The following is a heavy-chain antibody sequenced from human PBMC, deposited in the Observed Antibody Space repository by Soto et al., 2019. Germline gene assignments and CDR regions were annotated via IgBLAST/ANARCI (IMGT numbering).Heavy chain of an antibody. CDR1: GFTFSSYG. D-gene: IGHD1-1*01. Sequence: GGSLRLSCAASGFTFSSYGMHWVRQAPGKGLEWVAVIWYDGSNKYYADSVKGRFTISRDNSKNTLYLQMNSLRAEDTAVYYCARDLEREAWFYGMDVWGQGTTVTVSS. CDR2: IWYDGSNK. CDR3: ARDLEREAWFYGMDV. J-gene: IGHJ6*02. V-gene: IGHV3-33*01.